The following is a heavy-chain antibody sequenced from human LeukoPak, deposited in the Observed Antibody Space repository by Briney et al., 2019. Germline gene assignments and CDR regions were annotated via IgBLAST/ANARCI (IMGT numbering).Heavy chain of an antibody. Sequence: PSETLSLTCTVSGGSISSYYWSWIRQPAGKGLEWIGRIYSSGGTDYNPSLKSRVTMSVDTSKNQFSLKLSSVTAADTAVYYCAREDYYGSGSRYGMDVWGQGTTVTVSS. CDR1: GGSISSYY. V-gene: IGHV4-4*07. D-gene: IGHD3-10*01. J-gene: IGHJ6*02. CDR3: AREDYYGSGSRYGMDV. CDR2: IYSSGGT.